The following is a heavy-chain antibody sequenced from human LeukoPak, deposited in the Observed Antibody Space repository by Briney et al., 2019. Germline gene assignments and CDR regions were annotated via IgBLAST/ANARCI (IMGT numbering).Heavy chain of an antibody. J-gene: IGHJ4*02. V-gene: IGHV4-59*01. CDR3: ARAIVGTVTTIFDY. Sequence: KPSETLSLTCTVSGGSISSYYWSWIRQPPGKGLEWIGYIYYSGSTNYNPSLKSRVTISVDTSKNQFSLKLSSVTAADTAVYYCARAIVGTVTTIFDYWGQGTLVTVSS. CDR1: GGSISSYY. CDR2: IYYSGST. D-gene: IGHD4-11*01.